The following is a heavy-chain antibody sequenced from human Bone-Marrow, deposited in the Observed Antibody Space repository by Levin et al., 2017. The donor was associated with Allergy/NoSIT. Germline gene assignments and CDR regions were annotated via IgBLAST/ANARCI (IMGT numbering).Heavy chain of an antibody. V-gene: IGHV3-23*01. CDR3: AHGLPGYCSSTSCHTYDFDP. CDR2: ISGSGDGT. J-gene: IGHJ5*02. CDR1: GFTFNNYA. D-gene: IGHD2-2*02. Sequence: GGSLRLSCAASGFTFNNYAMSWVRQAPGRTLEWLSAISGSGDGTYYAHSVKGRFTIARDNSKNTLYLQMNSLRAEDTAVYYCAHGLPGYCSSTSCHTYDFDPRGQGTLVTVSS.